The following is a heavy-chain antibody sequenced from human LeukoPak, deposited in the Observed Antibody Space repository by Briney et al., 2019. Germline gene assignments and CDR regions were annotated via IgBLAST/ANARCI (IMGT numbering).Heavy chain of an antibody. Sequence: GGSLRLSCAASGFTFSSYSMSWVRQAPGKGLEWVANIKQDGSEKYYVDSVKGRFTISRDNAKNSLYLQMNSLRAEDTAVYYCARDSQAVGTDFDYWGQGTLVTVSS. CDR2: IKQDGSEK. CDR1: GFTFSSYS. CDR3: ARDSQAVGTDFDY. D-gene: IGHD6-13*01. V-gene: IGHV3-7*01. J-gene: IGHJ4*02.